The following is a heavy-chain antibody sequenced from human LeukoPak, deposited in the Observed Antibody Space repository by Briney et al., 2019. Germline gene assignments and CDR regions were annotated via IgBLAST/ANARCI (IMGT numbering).Heavy chain of an antibody. CDR3: ARTTTVSFYFDS. D-gene: IGHD4-17*01. V-gene: IGHV5-51*03. J-gene: IGHJ4*02. CDR1: GFTISDYW. CDR2: IYPDDSDT. Sequence: GESLKISCQGSGFTISDYWIGWVRQVPGKGLEWMGIIYPDDSDTRDSPSFQGQVTMSVDKSINTAYLQWSNLKASDTAMYYCARTTTVSFYFDSWGQGTLVTVSS.